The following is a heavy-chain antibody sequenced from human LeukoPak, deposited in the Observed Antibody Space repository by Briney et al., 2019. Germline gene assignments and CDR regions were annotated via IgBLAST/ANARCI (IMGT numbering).Heavy chain of an antibody. CDR3: SSSTRFPYYYMDV. CDR2: ISYSSSAI. CDR1: GFNFCRYS. Sequence: PGGTLRLSCAAYGFNFCRYSMNWVRQAPGKGLEWFSYISYSSSAIYNSDSVMSRFNISRDNAKNSLYLQINSLRAEDTAVYNCSSSTRFPYYYMDVWGKGTTVTVSS. V-gene: IGHV3-48*01. D-gene: IGHD2-2*01. J-gene: IGHJ6*03.